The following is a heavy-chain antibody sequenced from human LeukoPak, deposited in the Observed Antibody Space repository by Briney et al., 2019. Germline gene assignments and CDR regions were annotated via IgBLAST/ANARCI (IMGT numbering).Heavy chain of an antibody. CDR3: ARARGYCSGGSCYRWDY. V-gene: IGHV1-18*01. D-gene: IGHD2-15*01. CDR1: GYTFTSYG. Sequence: GASVKVSCKASGYTFTSYGISWVQQAPGQGLEWMGWISAYNGNTNYAQKLQGRVTMTTDTSTSTAYMELRSLRSDDTAVYYCARARGYCSGGSCYRWDYWGQGTLVTVSS. CDR2: ISAYNGNT. J-gene: IGHJ4*02.